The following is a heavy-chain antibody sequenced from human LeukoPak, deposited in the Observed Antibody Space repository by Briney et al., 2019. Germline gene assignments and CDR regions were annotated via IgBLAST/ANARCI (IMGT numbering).Heavy chain of an antibody. CDR3: ARATVLLWFGEPRGYYFDY. CDR2: ISSSSSYI. V-gene: IGHV3-21*01. D-gene: IGHD3-10*01. CDR1: GFTFSSYS. Sequence: GSLRLSCAASGFTFSSYSMNWVRQAPGKGLEWVSSISSSSSYIYYADSVKGRFTIPRDNAKNSLYLQMNSLRAEDTAVYYCARATVLLWFGEPRGYYFDYWGQGTLVTVSS. J-gene: IGHJ4*02.